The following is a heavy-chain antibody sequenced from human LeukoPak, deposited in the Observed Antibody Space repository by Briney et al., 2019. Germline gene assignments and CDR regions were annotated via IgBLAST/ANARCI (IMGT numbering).Heavy chain of an antibody. V-gene: IGHV3-23*01. D-gene: IGHD5-18*01. J-gene: IGHJ4*02. Sequence: PGGSLRLSCAASGFTFSNCAMSWVRQAPEKGLEWVSGISGSGDSTYYADSVKGRFTISRDNSKNTLYLQMNSLRAEDTAVYYCASGYSYGYDAFFWGQGTLVTVSS. CDR2: ISGSGDST. CDR1: GFTFSNCA. CDR3: ASGYSYGYDAFF.